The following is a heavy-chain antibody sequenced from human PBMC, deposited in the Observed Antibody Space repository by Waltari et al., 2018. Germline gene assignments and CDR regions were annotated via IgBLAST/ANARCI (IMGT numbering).Heavy chain of an antibody. CDR2: IYSGGST. V-gene: IGHV3-53*01. D-gene: IGHD3-3*01. CDR1: GFTVSSTY. CDR3: ARVYESVFGTPADY. Sequence: EVQLVESGGGLIQPEGSLRLSCAASGFTVSSTYMSWVGAAPGKGLEWVSVIYSGGSTYYADSVKGRFTISRDNSKNTLYLQMNSLRAEDTALYYCARVYESVFGTPADYWGQGTPVTVSS. J-gene: IGHJ4*02.